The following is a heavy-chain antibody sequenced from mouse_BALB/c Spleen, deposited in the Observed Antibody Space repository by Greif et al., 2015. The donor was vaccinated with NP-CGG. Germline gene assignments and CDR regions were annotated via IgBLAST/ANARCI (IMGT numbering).Heavy chain of an antibody. D-gene: IGHD1-1*01. CDR2: INPSTGYT. CDR1: GYTFTSYW. Sequence: QVQLQQSGAELAKPGAPVKMSCKASGYTFTSYWMHWVKQRPGQGLEWIGYINPSTGYTEYNQKFKDEATLTADKSSSTAYMQLGSLTSEDSAVYYCARWGTTVVAPYYFDYWGQGTTLTVSS. V-gene: IGHV1-7*01. CDR3: ARWGTTVVAPYYFDY. J-gene: IGHJ2*01.